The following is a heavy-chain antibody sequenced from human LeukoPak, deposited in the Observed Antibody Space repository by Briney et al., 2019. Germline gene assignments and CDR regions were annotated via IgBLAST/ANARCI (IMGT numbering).Heavy chain of an antibody. V-gene: IGHV3-23*01. CDR3: ADHYYGSGTNVFDI. J-gene: IGHJ3*02. Sequence: GGSLRLSCAVSGFTFNNYVMSWVRQAPGKGLEWVSTVSGSGGSTNYADSVKGRFTISRDNSKNTLYLQMNSLRAEDTALYYCADHYYGSGTNVFDIWGQGTMVTVSS. D-gene: IGHD3-10*01. CDR2: VSGSGGST. CDR1: GFTFNNYV.